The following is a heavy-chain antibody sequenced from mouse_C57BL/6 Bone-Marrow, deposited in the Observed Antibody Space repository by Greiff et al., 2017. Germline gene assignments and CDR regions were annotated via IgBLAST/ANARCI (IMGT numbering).Heavy chain of an antibody. J-gene: IGHJ1*03. V-gene: IGHV1-55*01. CDR2: IYPGSGST. CDR3: ARGGYGSSSHWYIDV. D-gene: IGHD1-1*01. Sequence: QVQLQQSGAELVKPGASVKMSCKASGYTFTSYWITWVKQRPGQGLEWIGDIYPGSGSTNYNEKFKSKATLTVDTSSSPAYMQLRSLTSEDSAVYYGARGGYGSSSHWYIDVWGTGTTVTVSS. CDR1: GYTFTSYW.